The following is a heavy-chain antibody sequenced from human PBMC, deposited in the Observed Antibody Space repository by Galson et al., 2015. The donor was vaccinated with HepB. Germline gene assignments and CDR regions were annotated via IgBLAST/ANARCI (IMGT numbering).Heavy chain of an antibody. D-gene: IGHD2-2*01. Sequence: SLRLSCAASGFTFSSYAMSWVRQAPGKGLEWVSAISGSGGSTYYADSVKGRFTISRDNSKNTLYLQMNSLRAEDTAVYYCAKGGLVPAAQSYYYYGMDVWGQGTTVTVSS. CDR3: AKGGLVPAAQSYYYYGMDV. V-gene: IGHV3-23*01. CDR2: ISGSGGST. CDR1: GFTFSSYA. J-gene: IGHJ6*02.